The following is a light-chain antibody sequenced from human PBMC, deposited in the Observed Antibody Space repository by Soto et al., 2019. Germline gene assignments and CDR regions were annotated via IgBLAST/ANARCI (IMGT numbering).Light chain of an antibody. CDR1: QSISGTF. Sequence: EIVLTQSPGTLSLSPGERATLSCRASQSISGTFLAWYQHKPGQAPRVLIYGASRRATGIPDRFSGSGSGTDFTLTISRLEPEDFALYYCQQYDSGWTFGQGTKVGMK. V-gene: IGKV3-20*01. CDR2: GAS. J-gene: IGKJ1*01. CDR3: QQYDSGWT.